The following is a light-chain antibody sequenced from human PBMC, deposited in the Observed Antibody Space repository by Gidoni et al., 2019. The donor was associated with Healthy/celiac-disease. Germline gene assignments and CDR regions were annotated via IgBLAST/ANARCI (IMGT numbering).Light chain of an antibody. J-gene: IGKJ4*01. V-gene: IGKV3-11*01. CDR2: DAA. CDR3: QQRSNWPSLT. CDR1: QSLSSH. Sequence: DIVFTQSPATLPLSPGGRATLPSRASQSLSSHLAWYQQKPGQAPRLLIYDAANRATCIPARFSGSGSATAFTLPISSLEHEDFVVYYCQQRSNWPSLTFGGGTKVEIK.